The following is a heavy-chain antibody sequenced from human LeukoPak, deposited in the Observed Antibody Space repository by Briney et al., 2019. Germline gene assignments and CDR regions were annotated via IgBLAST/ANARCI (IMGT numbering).Heavy chain of an antibody. CDR1: VYTFPNYA. CDR3: AREAVSSKSNYYYNMDV. CDR2: INSNTGNT. J-gene: IGHJ6*02. V-gene: IGHV7-4-1*02. D-gene: IGHD6-13*01. Sequence: GASVTDSCQATVYTFPNYAMNWVRQAPGQGLAWMGWINSNTGNTTYALGFTGRFVFSLDTSVSTAYLQVSSLKAEDTAVYYCAREAVSSKSNYYYNMDVWGQGTTVTVSS.